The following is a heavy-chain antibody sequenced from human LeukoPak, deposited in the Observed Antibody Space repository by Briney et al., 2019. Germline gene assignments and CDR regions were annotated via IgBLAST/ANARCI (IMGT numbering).Heavy chain of an antibody. CDR3: ARTAGSYDYYYYMDV. CDR1: GGSISSYY. CDR2: IYYSGGT. J-gene: IGHJ6*03. V-gene: IGHV4-59*01. Sequence: SETLSLTCTVSGGSISSYYWSWIRQPPGKRLEWVGYIYYSGGTNYNPSLKSRVTISVDTSKNQFSLKLSSVTTADTAVYLCARTAGSYDYYYYMDVWGKGTTVTVSS. D-gene: IGHD3-16*01.